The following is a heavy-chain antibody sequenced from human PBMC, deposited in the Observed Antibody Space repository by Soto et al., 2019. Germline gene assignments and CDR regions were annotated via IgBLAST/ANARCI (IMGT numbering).Heavy chain of an antibody. V-gene: IGHV3-23*01. CDR2: ISGSGGST. CDR1: GFTFSSYA. J-gene: IGHJ3*02. D-gene: IGHD2-15*01. CDR3: AKDRGDIVVVVAATAHAFDI. Sequence: GGSLRLSCAASGFTFSSYAMSWVRQAPGKGLEWVSAISGSGGSTYYADSVKGRFTISRDNSKNTLYLQMNSLRAEDTAVYYCAKDRGDIVVVVAATAHAFDIWGQGTMVTVSS.